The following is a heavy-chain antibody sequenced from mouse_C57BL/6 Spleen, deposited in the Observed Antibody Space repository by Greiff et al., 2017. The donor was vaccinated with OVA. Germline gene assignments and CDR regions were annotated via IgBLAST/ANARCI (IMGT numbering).Heavy chain of an antibody. Sequence: DVMLVESGGGLVQPGGSLSLSCAASGFTFTDYYMSWVRQPPGKALEWLGFIRNKANGYTTEYSASVKGRFTISRDNSQSILYLQMNALRAEDSATYYCARYSSITPYAMDYWGQGTSVTVSS. D-gene: IGHD1-1*01. CDR3: ARYSSITPYAMDY. CDR2: IRNKANGYTT. CDR1: GFTFTDYY. V-gene: IGHV7-3*01. J-gene: IGHJ4*01.